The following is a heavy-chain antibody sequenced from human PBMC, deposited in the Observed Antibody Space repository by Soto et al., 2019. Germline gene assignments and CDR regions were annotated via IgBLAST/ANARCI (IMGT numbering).Heavy chain of an antibody. J-gene: IGHJ6*02. CDR1: GGSISSSNW. V-gene: IGHV4-4*02. Sequence: PSETLSLTCAVSGGSISSSNWWSWVRQPPGKGLEWIGEIYHSGSTNYNPSLKSRVTISVDKSKNQFSLKLSSVTAADTAVYYCARDCDIVLSGGSYYYYGMDVWGQGTTVTVSS. CDR3: ARDCDIVLSGGSYYYYGMDV. CDR2: IYHSGST. D-gene: IGHD2-8*01.